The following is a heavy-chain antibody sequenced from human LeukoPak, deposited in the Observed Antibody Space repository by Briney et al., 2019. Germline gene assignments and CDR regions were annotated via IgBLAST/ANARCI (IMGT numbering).Heavy chain of an antibody. CDR1: GYSISSGYY. CDR3: ARDNEYCSGGSCSLDY. Sequence: SETLSLTCTVSGYSISSGYYWGWIRQPPGKGLEWIGHISYRGTTYYNPSLKSRVAMSVDTSKNQFSLKLNSVTAADTAVYFCARDNEYCSGGSCSLDYWGQGTLVTVSS. CDR2: ISYRGTT. D-gene: IGHD2-15*01. V-gene: IGHV4-38-2*02. J-gene: IGHJ4*02.